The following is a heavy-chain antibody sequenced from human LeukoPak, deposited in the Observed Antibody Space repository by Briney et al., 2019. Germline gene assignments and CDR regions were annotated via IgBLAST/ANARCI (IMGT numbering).Heavy chain of an antibody. Sequence: PGGSLRLSCAASGFTFSSYGMHWVRQAPGKGLEWVSFIRYDGSNEYYADSVRGRFTISRDNSKNTLYLQMNSLRAEDTAVYYCARVAAVAENHDYWGQGTLVTVSS. CDR3: ARVAAVAENHDY. CDR2: IRYDGSNE. V-gene: IGHV3-30*02. J-gene: IGHJ4*02. D-gene: IGHD6-13*01. CDR1: GFTFSSYG.